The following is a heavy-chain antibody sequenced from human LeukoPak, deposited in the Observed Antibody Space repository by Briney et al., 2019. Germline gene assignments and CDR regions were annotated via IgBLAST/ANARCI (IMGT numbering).Heavy chain of an antibody. V-gene: IGHV4-31*03. CDR1: GGSISSGSYY. D-gene: IGHD3-3*01. J-gene: IGHJ2*01. CDR2: IHYSGSA. Sequence: SETLSLTCTVSGGSISSGSYYWTWIRQHPGKGLEWIGYIHYSGSAYYNPSLRSRVTISVDTSKNQFSLNLGSVTAADTALYYCARAILTPSGYVWHFDLWGRGTLVTVSS. CDR3: ARAILTPSGYVWHFDL.